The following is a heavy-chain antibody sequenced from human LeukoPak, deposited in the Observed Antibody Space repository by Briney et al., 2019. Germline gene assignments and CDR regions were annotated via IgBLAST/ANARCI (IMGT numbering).Heavy chain of an antibody. D-gene: IGHD5-12*01. CDR2: IYSGGST. CDR3: ARAGLRRYYFDY. V-gene: IGHV3-66*01. Sequence: GGSLRLFCAASGFTVSSNYMSWVRQAPGKGLEWVLVIYSGGSTYYADSVKGRFTISRDNSKNTLYLQMNSLRAEDTAVYYCARAGLRRYYFDYWGQGTLVTVSS. CDR1: GFTVSSNY. J-gene: IGHJ4*02.